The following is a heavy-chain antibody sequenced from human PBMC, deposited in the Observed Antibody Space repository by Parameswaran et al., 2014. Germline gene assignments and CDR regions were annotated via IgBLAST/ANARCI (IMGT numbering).Heavy chain of an antibody. Sequence: GSLRLSCTVSGGSISSSSYYWGWIRQLPGKGLEWIGNIYYSGSTYYNPSLKSRVTISVDTSKNQFSLKLTSVTAADTAVYYCSGYRYGYCDFDVWGRGTLVTVSS. CDR1: GGSISSSSYY. CDR3: SGYRYGYCDFDV. D-gene: IGHD5-18*01. J-gene: IGHJ2*01. V-gene: IGHV4-39*01. CDR2: IYYSGST.